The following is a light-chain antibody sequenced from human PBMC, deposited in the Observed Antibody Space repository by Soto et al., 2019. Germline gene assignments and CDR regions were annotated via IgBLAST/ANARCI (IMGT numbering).Light chain of an antibody. CDR1: QSLLHSNGYNY. CDR2: LGS. J-gene: IGKJ3*01. Sequence: DIVMTQSPLSLPVTPGEPASISCRSSQSLLHSNGYNYLDWYLQKPGQSPQLLIYLGSNRASGVPDRFSGSGSVTEFTLKISRVEAEDVGVYYCMQALQTPPFTFGHGTQVDIK. V-gene: IGKV2-28*01. CDR3: MQALQTPPFT.